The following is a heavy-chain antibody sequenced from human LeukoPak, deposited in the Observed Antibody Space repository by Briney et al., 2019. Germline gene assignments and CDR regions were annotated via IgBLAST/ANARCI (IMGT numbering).Heavy chain of an antibody. Sequence: SETLSLTCTVSGGSISSNSYYWGWIRQSPGKGLEWLANIYYTGSTYYNPSLKSRITISVDTSKSQFSLELSSVTAADTAIYYCARVSDSRAVGPFDYRGQGTLVTVSS. D-gene: IGHD3-10*01. CDR1: GGSISSNSYY. V-gene: IGHV4-39*07. CDR2: IYYTGST. J-gene: IGHJ4*02. CDR3: ARVSDSRAVGPFDY.